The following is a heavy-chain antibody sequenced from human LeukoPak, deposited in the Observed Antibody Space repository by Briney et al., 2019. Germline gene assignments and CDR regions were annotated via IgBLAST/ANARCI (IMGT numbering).Heavy chain of an antibody. V-gene: IGHV3-11*04. CDR1: GFTFSDYY. CDR2: SSSSGNII. CDR3: ARDDDSSGYHYYYYGMDV. D-gene: IGHD3-22*01. J-gene: IGHJ6*02. Sequence: PGGSLRLSCAASGFTFSDYYMNWIRQAPGKGLEWVSYSSSSGNIIYYADSVKGRFTISRDNAKNSLYLQMNSLRAEDTAVYYCARDDDSSGYHYYYYGMDVWGQGTTVTVSS.